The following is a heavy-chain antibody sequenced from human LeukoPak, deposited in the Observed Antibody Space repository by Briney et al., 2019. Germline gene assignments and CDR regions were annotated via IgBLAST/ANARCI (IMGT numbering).Heavy chain of an antibody. D-gene: IGHD3-22*01. CDR3: ARETFYYDSSGFDY. CDR1: GYTFTSYG. Sequence: ASVNVSCKASGYTFTSYGISWVRQAPGQGREWMGWISAYNGNTNYAPILQGRVTMTTDTSTSTAYMELRSLRSDDTAVYYCARETFYYDSSGFDYWGQGTLVTVSS. J-gene: IGHJ4*02. CDR2: ISAYNGNT. V-gene: IGHV1-18*01.